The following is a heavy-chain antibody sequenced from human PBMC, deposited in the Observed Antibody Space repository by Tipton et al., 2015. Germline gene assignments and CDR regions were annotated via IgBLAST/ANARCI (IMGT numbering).Heavy chain of an antibody. J-gene: IGHJ4*01. CDR1: GGSFSDYY. D-gene: IGHD3-3*01. CDR3: ARFRFDYFDY. CDR2: IYYSGST. V-gene: IGHV4-59*01. Sequence: GLVKPSETLSLTCTVSGGSFSDYYWSWIRQSPGEGLEWIGYIYYSGSTNYNPSLRSRVAMSMDSSKTQLSLKLRSVTAADTAVYYCARFRFDYFDYWGHGTLVTVSS.